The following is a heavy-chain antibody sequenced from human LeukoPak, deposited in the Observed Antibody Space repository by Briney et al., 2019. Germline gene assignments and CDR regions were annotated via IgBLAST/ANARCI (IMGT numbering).Heavy chain of an antibody. J-gene: IGHJ4*02. CDR2: IYHSGST. CDR3: AREDYYNSGGYYLDY. CDR1: GYSISRGYS. Sequence: SETLSLTCTVSGYSISRGYSWGWIRPPPGKGLEWIGNIYHSGSTNYSPSLKSRVTISVDTSKNQFSLKLSSVTAADTAVYFCAREDYYNSGGYYLDYWGQGTLVTVSS. V-gene: IGHV4-38-2*02. D-gene: IGHD3-22*01.